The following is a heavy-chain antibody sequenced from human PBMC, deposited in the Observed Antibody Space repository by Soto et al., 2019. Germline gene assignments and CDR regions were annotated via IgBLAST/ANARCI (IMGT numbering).Heavy chain of an antibody. J-gene: IGHJ4*02. CDR1: GYTFTSYY. CDR3: SSSIAARSRFDY. V-gene: IGHV1-46*03. CDR2: INPSGGST. D-gene: IGHD6-6*01. Sequence: QVQLVQSGAEVKKPGASVKVSCKASGYTFTSYYMHWVRQAPGQGLEWMGIINPSGGSTSYAQKFQGRVTMTRDTSTSTVYMDLSSLRSEDTAVYYCSSSIAARSRFDYWGQVTLVTVSS.